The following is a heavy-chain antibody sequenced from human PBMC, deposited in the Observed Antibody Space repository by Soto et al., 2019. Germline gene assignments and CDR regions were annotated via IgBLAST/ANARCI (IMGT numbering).Heavy chain of an antibody. D-gene: IGHD3-3*01. CDR2: IWYDGSNK. J-gene: IGHJ6*02. CDR1: GFTFSSYG. V-gene: IGHV3-33*01. Sequence: GGSLRLSCAASGFTFSSYGMHWVRQAPGKGLEWVAVIWYDGSNKYYADSVKGRFTISRDNSKNTLYLQMNSLRAEDTAVYYCARSDYYDFWSGSPATYYYGMDVWGQGTTVTVSS. CDR3: ARSDYYDFWSGSPATYYYGMDV.